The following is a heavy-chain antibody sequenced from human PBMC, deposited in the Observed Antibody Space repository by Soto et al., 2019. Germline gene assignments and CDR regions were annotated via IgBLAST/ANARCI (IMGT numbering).Heavy chain of an antibody. D-gene: IGHD1-20*01. J-gene: IGHJ6*02. CDR3: ARGEVYPPRHHYGLAD. CDR1: GGTFNSYA. V-gene: IGHV1-69*13. CDR2: IIPIFGTA. Sequence: SVKVSCKASGGTFNSYALSWVRQAPGEVVEWMGGIIPIFGTANHAQKFQGRVTITADESTSTAYMELSRLRSEDTAVYYCARGEVYPPRHHYGLADRGQGTTHTV.